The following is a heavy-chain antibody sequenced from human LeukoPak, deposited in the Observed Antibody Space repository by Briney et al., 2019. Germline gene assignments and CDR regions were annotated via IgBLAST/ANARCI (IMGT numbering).Heavy chain of an antibody. CDR3: ARDRAAAAISDGDYYGMDV. Sequence: GGSPRLSCAASGFTVSSSYMSWVRQAPGEGLEWVSVIYSGGGTYYADSVEGRFTISRHNSKNTLYLQMNSLRAEDTAVYYCARDRAAAAISDGDYYGMDVWGQGTTVTVSS. CDR2: IYSGGGT. D-gene: IGHD6-13*01. CDR1: GFTVSSSY. J-gene: IGHJ6*02. V-gene: IGHV3-53*04.